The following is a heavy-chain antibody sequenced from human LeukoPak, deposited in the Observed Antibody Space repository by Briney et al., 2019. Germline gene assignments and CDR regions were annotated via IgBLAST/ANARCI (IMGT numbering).Heavy chain of an antibody. D-gene: IGHD3-16*01. CDR1: GFTFSSYA. CDR3: AKASRRGYYYYGMDV. CDR2: ISGSGGST. Sequence: GGSLGLSCAASGFTFSSYAMSWVRQAPGKGLEWVSAISGSGGSTYYADSVKGRFTISRDNSKNTLYPQMNSLRAEDTAVYYCAKASRRGYYYYGMDVWGQGTTVTVSS. V-gene: IGHV3-23*01. J-gene: IGHJ6*02.